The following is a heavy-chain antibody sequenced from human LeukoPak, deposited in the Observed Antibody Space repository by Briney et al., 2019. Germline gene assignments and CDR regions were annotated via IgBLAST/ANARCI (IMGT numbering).Heavy chain of an antibody. V-gene: IGHV3-7*03. Sequence: GGSLRLSCVVLGFTLSSYRMTWVRQAPGKGLEWVANIKQDGSEKSYVDSVKGRFTISRDNAKNSLYLQMNSLRAEDMALYYCAKSTRSGWYGDYAFDIWGQGTMVTVSS. D-gene: IGHD6-19*01. CDR1: GFTLSSYR. CDR2: IKQDGSEK. CDR3: AKSTRSGWYGDYAFDI. J-gene: IGHJ3*02.